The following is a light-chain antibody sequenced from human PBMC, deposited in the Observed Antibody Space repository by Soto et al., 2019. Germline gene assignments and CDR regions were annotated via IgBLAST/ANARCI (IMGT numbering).Light chain of an antibody. Sequence: EIVLTQSPGTLSLSPGERGALSCRASQSVSSNYVAWYQQKPGQAPRLLISGASNRATGTPDRFRGSGSGTDFTLTITRLEPEDFAVYYCHQYGSALWTFGQGTKVDIK. CDR3: HQYGSALWT. J-gene: IGKJ1*01. CDR1: QSVSSNY. V-gene: IGKV3-20*01. CDR2: GAS.